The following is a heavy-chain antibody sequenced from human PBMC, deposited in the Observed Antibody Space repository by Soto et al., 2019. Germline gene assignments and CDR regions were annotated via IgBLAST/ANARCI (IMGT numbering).Heavy chain of an antibody. CDR2: ISSSSSYI. V-gene: IGHV3-21*01. CDR1: GFTFSSYS. Sequence: EVQLVESGGGLVKPGGSLRLSCAASGFTFSSYSMNWVRQAPGKGLEWVSSISSSSSYIYYADSVKGRFTISRDNAKNSLYLQMNSLRAEDTAVYYCARSEQQLVEAFDIWGQGTMVTVSS. D-gene: IGHD6-13*01. J-gene: IGHJ3*02. CDR3: ARSEQQLVEAFDI.